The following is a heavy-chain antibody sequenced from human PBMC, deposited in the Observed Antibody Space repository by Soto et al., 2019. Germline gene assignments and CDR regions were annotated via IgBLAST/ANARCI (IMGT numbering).Heavy chain of an antibody. J-gene: IGHJ4*02. Sequence: ASGEVSYKXSGYTFTSYGISWVQQAPGQGLERMGWISAYNGNTNYAQKLQGRVTMNTDTSTTTAYMELRSLRSYDTSVYHCARSRMYGSARHLWDYWGQGTLVTVSS. D-gene: IGHD3-10*01. CDR2: ISAYNGNT. CDR1: GYTFTSYG. V-gene: IGHV1-18*01. CDR3: ARSRMYGSARHLWDY.